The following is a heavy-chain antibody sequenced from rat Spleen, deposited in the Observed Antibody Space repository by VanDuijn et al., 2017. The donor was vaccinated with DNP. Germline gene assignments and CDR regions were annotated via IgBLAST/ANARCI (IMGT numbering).Heavy chain of an antibody. CDR2: IRHDGGNT. D-gene: IGHD1-10*01. CDR3: ARQGNNFGYFDY. Sequence: EVQLVDSGGGLVQPGRSLKLSCAASGIIFSDHYMAWVRQAPTKGLEWVAAIRHDGGNTYYRDSVKGRFTISRNNAKSTLYLQMDSLRYEETATYYCARQGNNFGYFDYWGQGVMVTVSS. V-gene: IGHV5S11*01. CDR1: GIIFSDHY. J-gene: IGHJ2*01.